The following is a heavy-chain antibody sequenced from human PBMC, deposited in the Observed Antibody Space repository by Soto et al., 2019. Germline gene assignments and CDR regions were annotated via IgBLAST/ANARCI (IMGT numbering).Heavy chain of an antibody. J-gene: IGHJ4*02. CDR1: GYSFTSYW. CDR2: IYPGDSDT. V-gene: IGHV5-51*01. Sequence: GESLKISCKTSGYSFTSYWIHWVRQMPGKGLEWMGIIYPGDSDTRYRPSFQGQVTISADKSISTAYLQWSSLKASDTAMYYCARQARYSSSWPDWGQGTLVTVSS. D-gene: IGHD6-13*01. CDR3: ARQARYSSSWPD.